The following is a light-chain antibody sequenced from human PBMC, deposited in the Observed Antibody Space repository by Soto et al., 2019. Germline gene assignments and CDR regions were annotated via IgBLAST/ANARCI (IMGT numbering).Light chain of an antibody. CDR2: GAS. CDR1: QSVSSSY. CDR3: HQYGSSQT. Sequence: EIVLTQSPGTLSLSPGDRATLSCRASQSVSSSYLAWFQHKPGQAPRLLIYGASSRATGIPDRFSGSGSGTDFTLSISRPEPEDFAVYYCHQYGSSQTFGQGTKVDIK. V-gene: IGKV3-20*01. J-gene: IGKJ1*01.